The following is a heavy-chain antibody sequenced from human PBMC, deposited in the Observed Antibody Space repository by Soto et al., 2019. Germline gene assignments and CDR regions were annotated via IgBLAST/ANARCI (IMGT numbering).Heavy chain of an antibody. CDR2: ISGSGGST. D-gene: IGHD3-3*01. J-gene: IGHJ1*01. V-gene: IGHV3-23*01. CDR1: GFTFSSYA. Sequence: GGSLRLSCAASGFTFSSYAMSWVRQAPGKGLEWVSAISGSGGSTYYADSVKGRFTISRDNSKNTLYLQMNSLRAEDSAVYYCSKVVGLDCDVWSGYPIMWYFQHWGQGTLVTVSS. CDR3: SKVVGLDCDVWSGYPIMWYFQH.